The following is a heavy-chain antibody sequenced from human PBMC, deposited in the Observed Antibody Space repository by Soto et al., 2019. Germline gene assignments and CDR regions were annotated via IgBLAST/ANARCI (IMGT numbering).Heavy chain of an antibody. Sequence: QVQLVQSGTEVKTPGSSVKVSCKASGGNFSKFAINWVRQAPGQGLEWMGGIIPTLGTTDYAHKFQGRVTITADEATRTAYMELSGLRSEDTAVYYCARDDATHCGDDCYRYFYYGMDVWGQGTTVTVSS. V-gene: IGHV1-69*01. D-gene: IGHD2-21*02. CDR3: ARDDATHCGDDCYRYFYYGMDV. CDR2: IIPTLGTT. J-gene: IGHJ6*02. CDR1: GGNFSKFA.